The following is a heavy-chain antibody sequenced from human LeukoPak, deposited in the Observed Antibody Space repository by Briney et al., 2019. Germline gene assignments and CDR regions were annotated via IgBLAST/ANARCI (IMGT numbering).Heavy chain of an antibody. J-gene: IGHJ4*02. CDR2: IYSGGST. V-gene: IGHV3-53*01. CDR1: GFTVSSNY. CDR3: ARDRESHYDFWSGYLFY. D-gene: IGHD3-3*01. Sequence: PGGSLRLSCAASGFTVSSNYMSWVRQAPGKGLEWVSVIYSGGSTYYADSVKGRFTISRDNSKNTLYLQMNSLRAEDTAVYYCARDRESHYDFWSGYLFYWGQGTLVTVSS.